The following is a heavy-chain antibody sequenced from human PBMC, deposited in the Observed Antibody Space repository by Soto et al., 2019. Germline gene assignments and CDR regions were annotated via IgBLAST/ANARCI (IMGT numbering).Heavy chain of an antibody. CDR1: GFTFSDYY. CDR2: ISSTISYT. V-gene: IGHV3-11*06. Sequence: GGSLRLSCAASGFTFSDYYMSWIRQAPGKGLEWVSYISSTISYTHYADSVKGRFTISRDNAKNSLYLQMNSLRAEDTAVYYCARYIYGYVDYWGQGTLVTVSS. D-gene: IGHD5-18*01. CDR3: ARYIYGYVDY. J-gene: IGHJ4*02.